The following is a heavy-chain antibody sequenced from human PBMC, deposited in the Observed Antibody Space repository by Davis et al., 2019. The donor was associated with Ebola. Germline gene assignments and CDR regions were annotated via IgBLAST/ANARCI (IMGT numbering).Heavy chain of an antibody. Sequence: SETLSLTCTVSGDSMSDYYYNWIRQPPGRGLEWIGNIYYSGTTNLNPSLKSRVTISGDTSKNQFYLKLNSVTAADTAMYYCATTPQYTRYGAYFDSWGQGTLVTVSS. CDR1: GDSMSDYY. CDR2: IYYSGTT. V-gene: IGHV4-59*01. D-gene: IGHD1-26*01. CDR3: ATTPQYTRYGAYFDS. J-gene: IGHJ4*02.